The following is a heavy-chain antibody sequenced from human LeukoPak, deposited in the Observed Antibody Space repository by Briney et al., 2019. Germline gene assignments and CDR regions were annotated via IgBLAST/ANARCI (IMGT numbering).Heavy chain of an antibody. Sequence: ASVKVSCRASGYTFTSYGISWVRQAPGQGLEWMGWISAYNGNTNYAQKLQGRVTMTTDTSTSTAYMELRSLRSDDTAVYYCARSAYMHYPLDYWGQGTLVTVSS. CDR2: ISAYNGNT. CDR3: ARSAYMHYPLDY. D-gene: IGHD3-16*01. CDR1: GYTFTSYG. V-gene: IGHV1-18*01. J-gene: IGHJ4*02.